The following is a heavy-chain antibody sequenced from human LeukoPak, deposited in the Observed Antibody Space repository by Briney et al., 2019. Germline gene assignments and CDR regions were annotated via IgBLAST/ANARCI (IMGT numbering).Heavy chain of an antibody. CDR1: GGFISSYY. CDR2: IYTSGST. Sequence: SETLSLTCTVSGGFISSYYWSWIRQPAGKGLEWIGRIYTSGSTNYNPSLKSRVTMSVDTSKNQFSLKLSSVTAADTAVYYCAREDWIFASGYYYYMDVWGKGTTVTVSS. D-gene: IGHD3-3*01. V-gene: IGHV4-4*07. J-gene: IGHJ6*03. CDR3: AREDWIFASGYYYYMDV.